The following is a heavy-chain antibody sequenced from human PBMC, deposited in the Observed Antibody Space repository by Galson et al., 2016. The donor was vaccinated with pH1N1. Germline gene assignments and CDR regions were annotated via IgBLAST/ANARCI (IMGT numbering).Heavy chain of an antibody. D-gene: IGHD4-17*01. CDR1: GHKFTSSW. CDR2: IYLGGSLI. CDR3: ARQNDYGDYRGDAFDI. Sequence: QSGAEVKKPGESLKISCKGSGHKFTSSWIGWVRQMPGKGLEWMGIIYLGGSLIRYRPSFQGQVTISADKSVNIVYLEWVSLKASDTAMYYCARQNDYGDYRGDAFDIWGQGTMVIVSS. J-gene: IGHJ3*02. V-gene: IGHV5-51*01.